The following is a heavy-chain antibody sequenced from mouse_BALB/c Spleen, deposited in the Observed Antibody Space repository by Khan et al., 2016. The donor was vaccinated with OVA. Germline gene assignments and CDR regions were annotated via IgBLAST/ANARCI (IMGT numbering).Heavy chain of an antibody. Sequence: VQLVESGPGLVAPSQSLSITCTVSGFSLTDYGINWVRQPPGKGLEWLGMIWGDGSKDYNSALKSRLSISKDNSKSQVFLKMNSLQTDDSARYYCARELRLGGFAYWGQGTLVTVSA. CDR3: ARELRLGGFAY. J-gene: IGHJ3*01. D-gene: IGHD1-2*01. V-gene: IGHV2-6-7*01. CDR1: GFSLTDYG. CDR2: IWGDGSK.